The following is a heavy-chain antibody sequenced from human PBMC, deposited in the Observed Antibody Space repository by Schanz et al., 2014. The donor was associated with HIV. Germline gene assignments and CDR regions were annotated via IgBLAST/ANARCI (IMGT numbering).Heavy chain of an antibody. J-gene: IGHJ6*02. CDR3: AKCPTMVRGTGMDV. CDR2: ISSRSSDK. Sequence: EVPLLESGGGLAQPGGSQRLSCAASGFTFSSYRLNWVRQAPGKGLEWVSSISSRSSDKYYADSVKGRFTISRDNAKNSLYLQMNSLRAEDTAVYYCAKCPTMVRGTGMDVWGQGTTVTVSS. V-gene: IGHV3-21*02. D-gene: IGHD3-10*01. CDR1: GFTFSSYR.